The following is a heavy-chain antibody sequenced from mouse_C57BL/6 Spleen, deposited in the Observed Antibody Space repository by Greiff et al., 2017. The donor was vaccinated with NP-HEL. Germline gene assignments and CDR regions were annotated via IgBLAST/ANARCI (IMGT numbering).Heavy chain of an antibody. CDR1: GFTFSDYG. Sequence: EVQLVESGGGLVKPGGSLKLSCAASGFTFSDYGMHWVRQAPEKGLEWVAYISSGSSTIYYADTVKGRFTISRDNAKNTLFLQMTSLRSEDTAMYYCASYDYEGYFDVWGTGTTVTVSS. D-gene: IGHD2-4*01. V-gene: IGHV5-17*01. CDR3: ASYDYEGYFDV. CDR2: ISSGSSTI. J-gene: IGHJ1*03.